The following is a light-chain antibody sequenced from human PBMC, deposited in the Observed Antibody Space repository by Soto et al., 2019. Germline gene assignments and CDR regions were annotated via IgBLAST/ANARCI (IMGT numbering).Light chain of an antibody. V-gene: IGKV3-20*01. J-gene: IGKJ4*01. CDR2: GVS. CDR1: QTVSNSY. Sequence: IVLTQSPGTLSLSPGERATLSCRASQTVSNSYLAWYQQKPGQAPRPLINGVSSRATGIPDRFSGSGSGTDFTLTISRLEPEDFAVYYCQQYGSIPLTFGGGTKVEIK. CDR3: QQYGSIPLT.